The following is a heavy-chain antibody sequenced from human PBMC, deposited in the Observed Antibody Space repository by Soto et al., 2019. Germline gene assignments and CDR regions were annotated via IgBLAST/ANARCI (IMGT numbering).Heavy chain of an antibody. Sequence: SETLSLTCTVSGGSISSYYWSWIRQPPGKGLEWIGYIYYSGSTNYNPSLKSRVTISVDTSKNQFSLKLSSVTAADTAVYYCARPWFGELLGYYYYMDVWGKGTTVTVSS. D-gene: IGHD3-10*01. V-gene: IGHV4-59*01. J-gene: IGHJ6*03. CDR2: IYYSGST. CDR3: ARPWFGELLGYYYYMDV. CDR1: GGSISSYY.